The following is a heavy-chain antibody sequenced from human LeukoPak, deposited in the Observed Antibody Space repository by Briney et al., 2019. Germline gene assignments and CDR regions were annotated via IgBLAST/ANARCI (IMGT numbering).Heavy chain of an antibody. J-gene: IGHJ4*02. CDR2: INPNSGGT. Sequence: ASVKVACKASGYTFTGYYMHWVRQAPGQGLEWMGWINPNSGGTNYAQKFQGRVTMTRDTSISTAYMELSRLRSDDTAVYYCARALRGVVVITLNYWGQGTLVTVSS. V-gene: IGHV1-2*02. D-gene: IGHD3-22*01. CDR1: GYTFTGYY. CDR3: ARALRGVVVITLNY.